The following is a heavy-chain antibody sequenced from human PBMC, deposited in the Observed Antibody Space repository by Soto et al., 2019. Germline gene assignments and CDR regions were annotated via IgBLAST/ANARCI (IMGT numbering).Heavy chain of an antibody. J-gene: IGHJ4*02. V-gene: IGHV4-59*01. D-gene: IGHD6-19*01. CDR3: ARSGYSGGGVDY. Sequence: SETLSLTCTVSGASISRYYWTWIRQPPGKGLEWIGYIYYSGSTNYNPSLKSRVTISVDTSKNQFSLKLSSVTAADTAGYYCARSGYSGGGVDYWGQGTLVTVSS. CDR1: GASISRYY. CDR2: IYYSGST.